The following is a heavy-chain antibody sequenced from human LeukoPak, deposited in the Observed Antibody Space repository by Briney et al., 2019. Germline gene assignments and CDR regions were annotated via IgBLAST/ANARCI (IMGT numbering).Heavy chain of an antibody. Sequence: SSPTLVKTTQTLTLTCTLSGFSIGTSGVGVGWIRQPPGKALEWLALIYWDEDIRYSPSLKNRLTITKDTSKNQVVLTMTNMDPVDTATYYCVRRQYNSDFDFWSGFDYWGHGTLVTVSP. CDR1: GFSIGTSGVG. CDR3: VRRQYNSDFDFWSGFDY. J-gene: IGHJ4*01. D-gene: IGHD3-3*01. CDR2: IYWDEDI. V-gene: IGHV2-5*02.